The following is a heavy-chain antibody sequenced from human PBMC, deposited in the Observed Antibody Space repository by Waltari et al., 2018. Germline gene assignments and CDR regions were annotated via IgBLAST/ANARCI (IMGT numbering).Heavy chain of an antibody. CDR2: VNKDESDT. D-gene: IGHD3-16*01. Sequence: EVQLVESGGGLVQPGGSLRLACAAAGCPLRSYWMHWVRQDPGKGLVWVSRVNKDESDTTYADSVKGRFTISRDNAKNTLYLEMNSLRAEDTAVYYCARDNGLSFDYWGQGTLVTVSS. CDR3: ARDNGLSFDY. V-gene: IGHV3-74*03. J-gene: IGHJ4*02. CDR1: GCPLRSYW.